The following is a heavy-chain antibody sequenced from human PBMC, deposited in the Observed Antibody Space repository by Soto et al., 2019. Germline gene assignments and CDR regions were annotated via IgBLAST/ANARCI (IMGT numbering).Heavy chain of an antibody. D-gene: IGHD3-10*01. Sequence: SVQVSCKASGGTFSSYAISWVRQAPGQGLEWMGGIIPIFGTANYAQKFQGRVTITADESTSTAYMELSSLRSEDTAVYYCARVVRGVTFYYGMDVWGQGTTVTVSS. V-gene: IGHV1-69*13. CDR2: IIPIFGTA. J-gene: IGHJ6*02. CDR3: ARVVRGVTFYYGMDV. CDR1: GGTFSSYA.